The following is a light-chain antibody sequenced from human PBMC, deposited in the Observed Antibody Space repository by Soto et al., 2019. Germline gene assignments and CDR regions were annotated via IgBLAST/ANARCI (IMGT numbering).Light chain of an antibody. CDR1: QNIDDY. CDR2: DAS. Sequence: DIRMTQSPSTLSASVGDRVTITCRASQNIDDYLAWYQQKPGKAPKLLIYDASNLQSGVPSRFSGSGSGTEFTLIISSLQPDDFATYYCQQYNSYWMFGLGTKVDIK. CDR3: QQYNSYWM. J-gene: IGKJ1*01. V-gene: IGKV1-5*01.